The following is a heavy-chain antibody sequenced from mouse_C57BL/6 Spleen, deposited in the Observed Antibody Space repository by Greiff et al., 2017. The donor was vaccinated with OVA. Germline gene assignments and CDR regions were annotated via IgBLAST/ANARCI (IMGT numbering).Heavy chain of an antibody. CDR3: AFIYYGNYFDY. Sequence: QVQLQQPGAELVMPGASVKLSCKASGYTFTSYWMHWVKQRPGQGLEWIGEIDPSDSYTNYNQKFKGKSTLTVDKSSSTAYMQLSSLTSEDSAVYYCAFIYYGNYFDYWGQGTTLTVSP. CDR1: GYTFTSYW. D-gene: IGHD2-1*01. J-gene: IGHJ2*01. CDR2: IDPSDSYT. V-gene: IGHV1-69*01.